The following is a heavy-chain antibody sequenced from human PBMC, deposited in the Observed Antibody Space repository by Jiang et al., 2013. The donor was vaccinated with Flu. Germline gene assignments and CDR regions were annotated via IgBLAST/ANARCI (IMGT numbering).Heavy chain of an antibody. CDR1: GGSISSGDYY. CDR2: IYYSGST. CDR3: ARWSRKYSSVYYFDY. D-gene: IGHD6-25*01. Sequence: GPGLVKPSQTLSLTCTVSGGSISSGDYYWSWIRQPPGKGLEWIGYIYYSGSTYYNPSLKSRGTISVDTSKNQFSLKLSSVTAADTAVYYCARWSRKYSSVYYFDYWGQGTLVTVSS. J-gene: IGHJ4*02. V-gene: IGHV4-30-4*01.